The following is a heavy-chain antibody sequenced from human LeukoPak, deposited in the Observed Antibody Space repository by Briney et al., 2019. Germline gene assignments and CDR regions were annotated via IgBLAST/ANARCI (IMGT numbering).Heavy chain of an antibody. Sequence: SETLSLTCTVSGGSISSGSYYWSWIRQPAGKGLEWIGRIYTSGSTNYNPSLKSRVTISVDTSKNQFSLKLSSVTAADTAVYYCARGYYDFWSGYPFFDYWGQGTLVSVSS. J-gene: IGHJ4*02. CDR3: ARGYYDFWSGYPFFDY. D-gene: IGHD3-3*01. CDR2: IYTSGST. V-gene: IGHV4-61*02. CDR1: GGSISSGSYY.